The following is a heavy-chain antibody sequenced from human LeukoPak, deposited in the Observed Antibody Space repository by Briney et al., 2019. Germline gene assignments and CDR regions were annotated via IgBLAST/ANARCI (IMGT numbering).Heavy chain of an antibody. CDR3: AKKQTTTVTTLDY. CDR2: ISDSGGST. Sequence: GGSLRLSCAASGFTFSSYAMSWVRQAPGQGLEWVSAISDSGGSTYYADSVKGRFTISRDNSKNTLYLQMNSLRAEDTAVYFCAKKQTTTVTTLDYWGQGTLVTVSS. CDR1: GFTFSSYA. D-gene: IGHD4-17*01. J-gene: IGHJ4*02. V-gene: IGHV3-23*01.